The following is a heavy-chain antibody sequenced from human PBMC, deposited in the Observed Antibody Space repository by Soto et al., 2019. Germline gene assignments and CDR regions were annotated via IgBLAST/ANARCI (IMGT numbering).Heavy chain of an antibody. Sequence: SETLSLTCAGYGGSFSGYYWSWIRQPPGKGLEWIGEINHSGSTNYNPSLKSRVTISVDTSKNQFSLKLSSVTAADTAVYYCARREIDNWGHGHAFDIWGQGTMVTGSS. CDR2: INHSGST. J-gene: IGHJ3*02. V-gene: IGHV4-34*01. CDR3: ARREIDNWGHGHAFDI. CDR1: GGSFSGYY. D-gene: IGHD7-27*01.